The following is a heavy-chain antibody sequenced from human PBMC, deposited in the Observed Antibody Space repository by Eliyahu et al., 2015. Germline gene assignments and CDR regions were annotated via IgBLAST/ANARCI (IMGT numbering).Heavy chain of an antibody. CDR2: TXTSGST. V-gene: IGHV4-4*09. CDR3: AGGGISGALY. D-gene: IGHD3-3*02. Sequence: QVQLQESGPGLVKPSETLSLICSVSGGSIRSYYWSWIRQPPGKGLEWIGYTXTSGSTNYNPSLKSRVTISVDTSKNKFSLKLSSVTAADTAVYYCAGGGISGALYWGQGTLVTVPS. CDR1: GGSIRSYY. J-gene: IGHJ4*02.